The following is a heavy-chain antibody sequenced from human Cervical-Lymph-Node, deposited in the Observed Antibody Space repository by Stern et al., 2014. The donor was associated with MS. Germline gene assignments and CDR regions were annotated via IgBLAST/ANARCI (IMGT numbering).Heavy chain of an antibody. CDR3: ARCLLGSENAFDI. V-gene: IGHV1-18*01. J-gene: IGHJ3*02. D-gene: IGHD2-15*01. CDR1: GYTFTSYG. CDR2: ISAYNGNT. Sequence: VKLVESGAEVKKPGASVKVSCKASGYTFTSYGISWVRQAPGQGLEWMGWISAYNGNTNYAQKLQCRVTMTTVTSTSTAYMELMSLRSDDTAVYYCARCLLGSENAFDIWGQGTMVTVSS.